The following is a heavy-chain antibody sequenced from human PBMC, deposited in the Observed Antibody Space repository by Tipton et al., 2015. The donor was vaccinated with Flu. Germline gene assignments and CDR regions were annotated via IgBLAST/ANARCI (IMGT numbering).Heavy chain of an antibody. Sequence: LRLSCTVSGGSISSSSHYWGWIHHPAGKGLEWFGRIYSSGSTNYNPSLKSRVTMSVDTSKNQFYLRLNSVAAADTAVYYCARGGYNLVYWGQGTLVTVSS. J-gene: IGHJ4*02. D-gene: IGHD5-24*01. V-gene: IGHV4-61*02. CDR3: ARGGYNLVY. CDR2: IYSSGST. CDR1: GGSISSSSHY.